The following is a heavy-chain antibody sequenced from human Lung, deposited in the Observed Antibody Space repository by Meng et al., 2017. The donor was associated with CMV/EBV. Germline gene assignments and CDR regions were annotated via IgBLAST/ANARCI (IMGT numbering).Heavy chain of an antibody. Sequence: SXTLSLTFVVAGYSISGTYYWGWIRQPPGKGLEWIGSIYHSGNTYYNPSLESRVTLSLDTSKNQFSLNLRSVTAADTAVYYCSTHPPGYWGQGPLVTVSS. CDR3: STHPPGY. J-gene: IGHJ4*02. CDR1: GYSISGTYY. CDR2: IYHSGNT. V-gene: IGHV4-38-2*01.